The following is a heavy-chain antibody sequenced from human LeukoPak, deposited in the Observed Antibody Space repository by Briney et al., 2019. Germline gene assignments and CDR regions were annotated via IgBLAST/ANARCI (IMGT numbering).Heavy chain of an antibody. J-gene: IGHJ4*02. CDR3: ARVRYYDFWSGYTAIYYFDY. Sequence: SGTLSLTCTVSGGSISSYYWSWIRQPPGKGLEWIGYIYYSGSTNYNPSLKSRVTISVDTSKNQFSLKLSSVTAADTAVYYCARVRYYDFWSGYTAIYYFDYWGQGTLVTVSS. V-gene: IGHV4-59*01. CDR2: IYYSGST. D-gene: IGHD3-3*01. CDR1: GGSISSYY.